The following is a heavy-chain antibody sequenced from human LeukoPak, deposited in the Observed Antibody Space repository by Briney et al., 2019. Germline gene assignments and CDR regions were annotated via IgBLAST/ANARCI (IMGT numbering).Heavy chain of an antibody. V-gene: IGHV3-30*02. CDR2: IHYDGSKK. J-gene: IGHJ6*04. CDR3: AKVLVNYMDV. D-gene: IGHD5-24*01. Sequence: GGSLRLSCAASGFTFSTYGMNWVRQAPGKGLEWASFIHYDGSKKYYADSMKGRFTISRDNSDNTVSLQMNSLRSEDTAVYYCAKVLVNYMDVWGKGTTVTVSS. CDR1: GFTFSTYG.